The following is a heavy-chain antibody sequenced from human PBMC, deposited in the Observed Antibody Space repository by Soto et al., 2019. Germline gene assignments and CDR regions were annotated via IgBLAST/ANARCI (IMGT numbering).Heavy chain of an antibody. D-gene: IGHD6-13*01. V-gene: IGHV3-48*01. CDR1: GFAFSSYS. Sequence: GGSLRLSCAASGFAFSSYSMNWVRQAPGKGLEWVSYISSSSSTIYYADSVKGRFTISRDNAKNSLYLQMNSLRAEDTAVYYCARHPERIAQIGWFDPWGQGTLVTVS. CDR3: ARHPERIAQIGWFDP. CDR2: ISSSSSTI. J-gene: IGHJ5*02.